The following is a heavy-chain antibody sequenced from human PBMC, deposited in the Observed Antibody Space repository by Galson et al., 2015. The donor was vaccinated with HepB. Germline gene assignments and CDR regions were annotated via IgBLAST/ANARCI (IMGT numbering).Heavy chain of an antibody. CDR2: IWYDGSNK. CDR3: ASLSPVDLSWGIAVAGTGGHDAFDI. J-gene: IGHJ3*02. D-gene: IGHD6-19*01. Sequence: SLRLSCAASGFTFSSYGMHWVRQAPGKGLEWVAVIWYDGSNKYYADSVKGRFTISRDNSKNTLYLQMNSLRAEDTAVYYCASLSPVDLSWGIAVAGTGGHDAFDIWGQGTMVTVSS. CDR1: GFTFSSYG. V-gene: IGHV3-33*01.